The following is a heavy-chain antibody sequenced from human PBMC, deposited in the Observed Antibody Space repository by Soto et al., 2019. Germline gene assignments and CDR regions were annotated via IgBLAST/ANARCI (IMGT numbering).Heavy chain of an antibody. CDR3: ARDRGSSGYYYYGMDV. D-gene: IGHD3-10*01. V-gene: IGHV3-21*01. J-gene: IGHJ6*02. CDR1: GFTFSSYS. Sequence: PGGSLRLSCAASGFTFSSYSMNWVRQAPGKGLEWVSSISSSSSYIYYADSVKGRFTISRDNAKNSLYLQMNSLRAEDTAVYYCARDRGSSGYYYYGMDVWGQGTTVTVSS. CDR2: ISSSSSYI.